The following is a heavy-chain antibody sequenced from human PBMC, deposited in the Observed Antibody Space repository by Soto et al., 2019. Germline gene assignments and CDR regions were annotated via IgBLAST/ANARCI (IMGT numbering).Heavy chain of an antibody. CDR2: IYYNGTT. CDR1: GASVTSGTYY. CDR3: AAAVVGFYDSRRDNYFCGMDV. Sequence: VQLFESGPGLAKPSETFSLTCSVSGASVTSGTYYWNWIRRPPGKGLEWIGYIYYNGTTGYIPSLKGRVTIAMDTSKNQFSVRLYSVTAADTTVYYCAAAVVGFYDSRRDNYFCGMDVWGPGTTVTVS. J-gene: IGHJ6*02. V-gene: IGHV4-61*01. D-gene: IGHD3-10*01.